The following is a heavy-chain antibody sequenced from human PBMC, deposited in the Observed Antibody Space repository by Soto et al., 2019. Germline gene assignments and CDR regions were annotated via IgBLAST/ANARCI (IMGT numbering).Heavy chain of an antibody. CDR2: IRSKAYGGTT. CDR1: GFTFGDYA. V-gene: IGHV3-49*03. D-gene: IGHD1-7*01. Sequence: GGSLRLSCTASGFTFGDYAMSWFRQAPGKGLEWVGFIRSKAYGGTTEYAASVKGRFTISRDDSKGIAYLQMNSLKTEDTAVYYCTRWYYHVGAFDIWGQGTMVTVSS. CDR3: TRWYYHVGAFDI. J-gene: IGHJ3*02.